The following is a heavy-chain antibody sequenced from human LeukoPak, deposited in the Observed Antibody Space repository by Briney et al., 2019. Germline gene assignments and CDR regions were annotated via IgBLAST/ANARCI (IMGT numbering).Heavy chain of an antibody. CDR3: ARDSFYASDQ. CDR1: GFTFTDSW. Sequence: PGGSLRLSCAASGFTFTDSWMSWVHEVPGKGLEWVANIKEDGSEKYYVGSVKGRFTIFRDNAKNSLFLQMNSLRAEDTAVYYCARDSFYASDQWGQGTLVTVSS. J-gene: IGHJ5*02. D-gene: IGHD3-16*01. V-gene: IGHV3-7*01. CDR2: IKEDGSEK.